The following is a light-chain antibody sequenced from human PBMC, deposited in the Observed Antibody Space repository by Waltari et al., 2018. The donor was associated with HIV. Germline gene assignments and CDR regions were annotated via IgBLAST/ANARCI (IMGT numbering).Light chain of an antibody. J-gene: IGLJ3*02. CDR1: SSDVGSYNY. Sequence: QSDLAQPASVSGSPGQSITISCTGTSSDVGSYNYVSWYQHHPGKAPKLMIYEVTSRPSGVSNRFSGSQSGHTAPLTISGLQAEDEADYYCSSFTASGTQVFGGGTQLTVL. V-gene: IGLV2-14*01. CDR2: EVT. CDR3: SSFTASGTQV.